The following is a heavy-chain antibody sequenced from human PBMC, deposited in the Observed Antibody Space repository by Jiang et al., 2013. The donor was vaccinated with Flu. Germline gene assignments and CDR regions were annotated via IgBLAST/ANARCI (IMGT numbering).Heavy chain of an antibody. Sequence: PGLVKPSQTLSLTCTVSGGSISSSSYYWGWIRQPPGKGLEWIGSIYYSGSTYYNPSLKSRVTISVDTSKNQFSLKLSSVTAADTAVYYCARYRDERTWYYYDSSGYYNDYWGQGTLVTVSS. CDR1: GGSISSSSYY. D-gene: IGHD3-22*01. CDR2: IYYSGST. V-gene: IGHV4-39*01. J-gene: IGHJ4*02. CDR3: ARYRDERTWYYYDSSGYYNDY.